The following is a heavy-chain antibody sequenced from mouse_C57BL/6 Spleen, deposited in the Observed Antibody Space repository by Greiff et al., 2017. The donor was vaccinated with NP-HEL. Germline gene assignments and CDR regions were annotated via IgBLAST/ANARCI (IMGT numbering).Heavy chain of an antibody. CDR1: GYSFTGYY. Sequence: EVMLVESGPELVKPGASVKISCKASGYSFTGYYMNWVKQSPEKSLEWIGEINPSTGGTTYNQKFKAKATLTVDKSSSTAYMQLKSLTSEDSAVYYCARDPIITTRAMDYWGQGTSVTVSS. CDR2: INPSTGGT. CDR3: ARDPIITTRAMDY. J-gene: IGHJ4*01. D-gene: IGHD1-2*01. V-gene: IGHV1-42*01.